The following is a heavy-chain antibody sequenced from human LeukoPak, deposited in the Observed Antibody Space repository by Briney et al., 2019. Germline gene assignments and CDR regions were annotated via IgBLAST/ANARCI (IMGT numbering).Heavy chain of an antibody. CDR2: MNPDSGNT. J-gene: IGHJ4*02. CDR3: ARGGVSGSYHNYVDFDY. CDR1: GYTFTSYD. V-gene: IGHV1-8*01. Sequence: RASVKVSCKASGYTFTSYDINWVRQATGQGLEWMGWMNPDSGNTEYAQKFQGRVTITRDTSISTAYMELSSLTSEDTAVYYCARGGVSGSYHNYVDFDYWGQGTLVTVSS. D-gene: IGHD1-26*01.